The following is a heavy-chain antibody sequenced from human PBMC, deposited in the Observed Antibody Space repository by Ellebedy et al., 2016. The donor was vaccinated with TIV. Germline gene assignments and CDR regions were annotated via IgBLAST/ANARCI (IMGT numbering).Heavy chain of an antibody. V-gene: IGHV4-34*01. CDR3: ARGLTYGSGKRFDY. Sequence: SETLSLTCAVYGGSFSGYYWSWIRQPPGKGLEWIGEINHSGSTNYNPSLKSRVTISVDTSKNQFSLKLSSVTAADTAVYYCARGLTYGSGKRFDYWGQGTLVTVSS. D-gene: IGHD3-10*01. CDR2: INHSGST. J-gene: IGHJ4*02. CDR1: GGSFSGYY.